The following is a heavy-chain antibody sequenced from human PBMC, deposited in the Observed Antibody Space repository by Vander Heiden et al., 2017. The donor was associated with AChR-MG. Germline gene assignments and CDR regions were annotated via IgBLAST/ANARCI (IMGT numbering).Heavy chain of an antibody. D-gene: IGHD1-26*01. CDR2: ISSSSSYI. Sequence: EVQLVESGGGLVKPGGSLRLSCAASGFTFSSYSMNWVRQAPGKGLEWVSSISSSSSYIYYADSVKGRFTISRDNAKNSLYLQMNSLRAEDTAVYYCARGGEGSYLQEPWGQGTLVTVSS. V-gene: IGHV3-21*01. CDR1: GFTFSSYS. CDR3: ARGGEGSYLQEP. J-gene: IGHJ5*02.